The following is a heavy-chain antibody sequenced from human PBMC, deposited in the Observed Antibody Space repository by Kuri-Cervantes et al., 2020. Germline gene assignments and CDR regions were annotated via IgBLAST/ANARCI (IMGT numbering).Heavy chain of an antibody. Sequence: SETLSLTCAVYGGSFSDYYWNWLRQPPGKGLEWIGEINHSGSTNYNPSLKSRVTMSMDTSKSQLSLKLNCVIAADTAVYYCERSPPGVRGVTEIWGQGTMVTVSS. CDR1: GGSFSDYY. CDR3: ERSPPGVRGVTEI. J-gene: IGHJ3*02. V-gene: IGHV4-34*01. CDR2: INHSGST. D-gene: IGHD3-10*01.